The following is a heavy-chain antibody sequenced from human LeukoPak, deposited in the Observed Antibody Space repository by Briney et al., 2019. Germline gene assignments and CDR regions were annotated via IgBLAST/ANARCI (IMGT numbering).Heavy chain of an antibody. D-gene: IGHD2-15*01. V-gene: IGHV1-69*13. Sequence: SVKVSCKSSGGTFSSYAIIWVRQAPGQGLEWMGGIIPIFGKANYAQKFQGRVTITADESTSTAYMELRSLRSEDTAVYYCARDPSYCSGDSCYSRWFDSWGQGTLVTVSS. J-gene: IGHJ5*01. CDR3: ARDPSYCSGDSCYSRWFDS. CDR2: IIPIFGKA. CDR1: GGTFSSYA.